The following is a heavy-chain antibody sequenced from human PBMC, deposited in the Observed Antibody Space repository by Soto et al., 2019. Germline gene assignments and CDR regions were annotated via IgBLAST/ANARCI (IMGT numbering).Heavy chain of an antibody. CDR1: GGSISSGDYY. CDR2: IYYSGST. J-gene: IGHJ4*02. D-gene: IGHD3-22*01. CDR3: ARGAAYYDSSGYYPDY. V-gene: IGHV4-30-4*01. Sequence: SETLSLTCTVSGGSISSGDYYWSWIRQPPGKGLEWIGYIYYSGSTYYNPSLKSRVTISVDTSKNQFSLKLSSVTAADTAVYYCARGAAYYDSSGYYPDYWGQGTLVTAPQ.